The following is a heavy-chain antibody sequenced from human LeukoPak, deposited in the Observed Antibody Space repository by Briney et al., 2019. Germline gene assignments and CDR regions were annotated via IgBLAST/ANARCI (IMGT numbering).Heavy chain of an antibody. CDR2: ITPIFGTT. Sequence: VKVSCKASGGTFRTYAISWVRQAPGQGLEWMGRITPIFGTTNYAQKFQGRVTIITDESTSTAYMELSSLRSEDTAVYYCARDTRKQRSSGYYLMDAFDIWGQGTMVTVSS. CDR1: GGTFRTYA. V-gene: IGHV1-69*13. J-gene: IGHJ3*02. D-gene: IGHD3-22*01. CDR3: ARDTRKQRSSGYYLMDAFDI.